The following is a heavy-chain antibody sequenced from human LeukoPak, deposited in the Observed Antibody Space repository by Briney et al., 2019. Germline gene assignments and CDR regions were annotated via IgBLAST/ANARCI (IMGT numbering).Heavy chain of an antibody. J-gene: IGHJ1*01. D-gene: IGHD6-13*01. CDR1: GYTFTGYY. CDR2: TNSNSADT. Sequence: ASVKVSCKASGYTFTGYYMHWVRQAPGQGLEWMGWTNSNSADTNYAQNFQGRVTMTRDTSISTAYMELSRLRSDDTALYYCARIGISARGTNFHHWGQGTLVTVSS. CDR3: ARIGISARGTNFHH. V-gene: IGHV1-2*02.